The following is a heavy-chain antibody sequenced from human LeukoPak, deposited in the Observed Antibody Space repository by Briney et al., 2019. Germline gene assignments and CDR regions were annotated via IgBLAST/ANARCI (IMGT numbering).Heavy chain of an antibody. Sequence: GGSLRLSCAASGFTFSSYGMHWVRQAPGKGLEWVAVISYDGSNKYYADSVKGRFTISRDNSKNTLYLQMNSLRAEDTAVYYCARDRGYDFWSGSAFDIWGQGTMVTVSS. D-gene: IGHD3-3*01. CDR1: GFTFSSYG. J-gene: IGHJ3*02. V-gene: IGHV3-30*03. CDR2: ISYDGSNK. CDR3: ARDRGYDFWSGSAFDI.